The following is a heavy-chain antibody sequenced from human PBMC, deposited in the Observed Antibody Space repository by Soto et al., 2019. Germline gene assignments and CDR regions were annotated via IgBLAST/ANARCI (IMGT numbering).Heavy chain of an antibody. J-gene: IGHJ4*02. CDR3: ARQRGNYSPLGYFDS. CDR2: IFPGNSDP. D-gene: IGHD1-26*01. CDR1: GFSFTNYW. Sequence: VESLKISSKGSGFSFTNYWIGWVRQMPVKGLEWMGIIFPGNSDPRYGPSFQGQVTISVDKSVNTAYLQWTSLEASDTAMYFCARQRGNYSPLGYFDSWGQGTLLTVSS. V-gene: IGHV5-51*01.